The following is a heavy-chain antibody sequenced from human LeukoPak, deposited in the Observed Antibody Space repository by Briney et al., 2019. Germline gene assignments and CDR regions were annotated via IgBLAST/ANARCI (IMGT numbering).Heavy chain of an antibody. CDR2: IYHSGST. CDR3: ARGGILDIVVVPAAGLGVPLDYFDY. D-gene: IGHD2-2*01. CDR1: GYSISRGYY. Sequence: SETLSLTCAVSGYSISRGYYWGWIRQPPGKGLEWIGSIYHSGSTYYNPSLKSRVTISVDTSKNQFSLKLSSVTAADTAVYYCARGGILDIVVVPAAGLGVPLDYFDYWGQGTLVTVSS. J-gene: IGHJ4*02. V-gene: IGHV4-38-2*01.